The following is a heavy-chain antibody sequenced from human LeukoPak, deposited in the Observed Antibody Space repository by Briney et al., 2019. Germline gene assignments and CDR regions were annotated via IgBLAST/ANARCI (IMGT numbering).Heavy chain of an antibody. CDR1: GGSISSYY. D-gene: IGHD3-10*01. V-gene: IGHV4-59*01. Sequence: SETLSLTCTVAGGSISSYYWSWIRQPPGKGLEWIGYIYYSGSTNYNPSLKSRVTISVDTSKNQFSLKLSSVTAADTAVYYCARGRSNTMVRGSYYFDYWGQGTLVTVSS. CDR2: IYYSGST. CDR3: ARGRSNTMVRGSYYFDY. J-gene: IGHJ4*02.